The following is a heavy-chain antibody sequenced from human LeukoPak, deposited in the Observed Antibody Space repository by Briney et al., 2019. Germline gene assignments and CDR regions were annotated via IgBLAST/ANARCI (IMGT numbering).Heavy chain of an antibody. CDR1: GFTFSSYW. Sequence: GGSLRLSCEASGFTFSSYWMSWVRQAPGKGLEWVANIKQDGSEKYYVDSVKGRFTISRDNAKNSLYLQMNSLRAEDTAVYYCAGPTYCTSAGCRIFDYWGQGTLVTVSS. CDR3: AGPTYCTSAGCRIFDY. J-gene: IGHJ4*02. D-gene: IGHD2-8*02. V-gene: IGHV3-7*05. CDR2: IKQDGSEK.